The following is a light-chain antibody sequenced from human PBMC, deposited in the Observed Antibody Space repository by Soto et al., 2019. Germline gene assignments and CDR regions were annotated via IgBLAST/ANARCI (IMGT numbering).Light chain of an antibody. CDR2: GNS. CDR3: PSSASSLSGVV. Sequence: QSVLTQPPSVSGAPGQRVTISCTGSSSNIGAGYDVHWYQQFPGTAPKLLIYGNSNRPSGVPDRFSGSKSGTSASLAITGLQPEDAADYYCPSSASSLSGVVFGGGTKLTVL. V-gene: IGLV1-40*01. CDR1: SSNIGAGYD. J-gene: IGLJ2*01.